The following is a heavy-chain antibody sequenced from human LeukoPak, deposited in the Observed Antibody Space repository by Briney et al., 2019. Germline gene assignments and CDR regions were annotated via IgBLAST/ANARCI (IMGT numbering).Heavy chain of an antibody. D-gene: IGHD2-15*01. CDR3: AREDYCSGGSCYWFDP. V-gene: IGHV4-39*07. J-gene: IGHJ5*02. CDR2: IFYSGST. Sequence: SGTLSLTCTVSSGSISTSNYYWGWVRQPPGKALEWIGNIFYSGSTYYSPSLKSRVTISLDTSRNQFSLKLSSVTAADTAVYYCAREDYCSGGSCYWFDPWGQGTLVTVSS. CDR1: SGSISTSNYY.